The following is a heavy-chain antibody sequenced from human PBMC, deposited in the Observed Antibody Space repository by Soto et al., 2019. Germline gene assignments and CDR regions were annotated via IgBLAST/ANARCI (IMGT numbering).Heavy chain of an antibody. CDR1: GFTFSDYY. CDR2: ISGTDPYM. V-gene: IGHV3-11*06. Sequence: GGSLRLSCAASGFTFSDYYMSWVRQAPGKGLEWVSYISGTDPYMKYADAVRGRFTISRDNAKNSLYLQMNSLRDDDTAVYYCARGSSVRGMNVWGQGTPVTVSS. CDR3: ARGSSVRGMNV. J-gene: IGHJ6*02. D-gene: IGHD6-13*01.